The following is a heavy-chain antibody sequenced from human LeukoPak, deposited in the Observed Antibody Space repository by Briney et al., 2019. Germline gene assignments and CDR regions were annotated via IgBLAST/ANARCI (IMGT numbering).Heavy chain of an antibody. CDR2: IYPGVPSP. Sequence: GESLKISCQVSEYNYPNYWVGWVRQMPGKGLEWMGIIYPGVPSPYYSPSFQGHIIISADKSINAAYLQWDSLRASDTAIYFCTTAQDGNFYWDYWGQGTLVTVSS. CDR1: EYNYPNYW. D-gene: IGHD3-9*01. V-gene: IGHV5-51*01. CDR3: TTAQDGNFYWDY. J-gene: IGHJ4*02.